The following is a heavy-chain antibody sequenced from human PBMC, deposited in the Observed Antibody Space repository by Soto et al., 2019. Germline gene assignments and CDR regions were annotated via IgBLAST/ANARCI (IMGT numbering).Heavy chain of an antibody. D-gene: IGHD5-12*01. CDR3: AKEYSGYDAYYYYGMDV. V-gene: IGHV3-30*18. CDR2: ISYDGSNK. CDR1: GFTFSNYG. Sequence: GGSLRLSCAASGFTFSNYGMHWVRQAPGKGLEWVAVISYDGSNKYYADSVKGRFTISRDNSKNTLYLQMNSLRAEDTAVYYCAKEYSGYDAYYYYGMDVWGQGTTVTVSS. J-gene: IGHJ6*02.